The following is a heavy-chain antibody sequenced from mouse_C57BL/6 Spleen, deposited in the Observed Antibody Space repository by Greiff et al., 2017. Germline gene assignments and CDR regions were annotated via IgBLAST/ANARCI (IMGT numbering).Heavy chain of an antibody. CDR1: GYSFTDYN. D-gene: IGHD2-4*01. CDR2: INPNYGTT. V-gene: IGHV1-39*01. CDR3: AGYDYDRAWFAY. Sequence: EVKLQESGPELVKPGASVKISCKASGYSFTDYNMNWVKQSNGKSLEWIGVINPNYGTTSYNQKFKGKATLPVDQSSSTAYMQLNSLTSEDSAVYYCAGYDYDRAWFAYWGQGTLVTVSA. J-gene: IGHJ3*01.